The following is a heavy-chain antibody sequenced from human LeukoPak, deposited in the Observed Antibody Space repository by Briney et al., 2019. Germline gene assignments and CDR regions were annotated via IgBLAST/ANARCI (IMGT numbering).Heavy chain of an antibody. D-gene: IGHD5-12*01. CDR2: IWYDGSNK. J-gene: IGHJ4*02. Sequence: GGSLRLSCAASGFTFSSYGMHWVRQAPGKGLEWVAVIWYDGSNKYYADSVKGRFTISRDNSKSTLYLQMDGLRAEDTAVYYCAKCGNSGCHLIDYWGQGTLVTVSS. V-gene: IGHV3-33*06. CDR1: GFTFSSYG. CDR3: AKCGNSGCHLIDY.